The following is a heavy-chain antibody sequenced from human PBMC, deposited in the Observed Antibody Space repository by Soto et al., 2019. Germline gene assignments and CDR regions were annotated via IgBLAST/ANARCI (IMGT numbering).Heavy chain of an antibody. D-gene: IGHD2-21*01. V-gene: IGHV4-59*08. CDR2: IYYSGST. J-gene: IGHJ6*03. CDR1: GGSISSYY. CDR3: ARLDGYSLYMDD. Sequence: SETLSLTCTVSGGSISSYYWTWIRQPPGKGLEWIGYIYYSGSTNYNPSLKSRVTISVATSETQFALKLSSVTAADTAVYCCARLDGYSLYMDDWGKGTTVTVSS.